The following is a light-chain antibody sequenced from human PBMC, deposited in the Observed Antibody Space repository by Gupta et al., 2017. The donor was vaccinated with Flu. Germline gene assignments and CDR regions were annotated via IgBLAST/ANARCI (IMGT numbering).Light chain of an antibody. J-gene: IGLJ2*01. CDR3: QGCDNAGGHQWV. V-gene: IGLV3-21*02. Sequence: QTAMITWGGDGIGRKGVHCYQQKQGQAPGLVIFDDGDRQWGLPERFSGYNSGNTATPTIRRVGPGDEDDYYCQGCDNAGGHQWVFGGGTKLTVL. CDR2: DDG. CDR1: GIGRKG.